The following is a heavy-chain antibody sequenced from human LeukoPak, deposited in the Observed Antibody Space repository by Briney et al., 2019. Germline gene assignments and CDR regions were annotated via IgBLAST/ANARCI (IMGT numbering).Heavy chain of an antibody. CDR3: ARELTVTTSSGIY. Sequence: SETLSLTCTVSGGSISSSSYCWGWIRQPPGKGLEWIGSIYYSGSTYYNPSLKSRVTISVDTSKNQFSLKLSSVTAADTAVYYCARELTVTTSSGIYWGQGTLVTVSS. CDR1: GGSISSSSYC. J-gene: IGHJ4*02. D-gene: IGHD4-11*01. CDR2: IYYSGST. V-gene: IGHV4-39*07.